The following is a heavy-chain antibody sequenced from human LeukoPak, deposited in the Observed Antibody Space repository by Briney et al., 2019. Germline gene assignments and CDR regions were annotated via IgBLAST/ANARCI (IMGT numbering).Heavy chain of an antibody. CDR1: GGSINSDTSY. J-gene: IGHJ1*01. CDR2: IYYSGST. D-gene: IGHD1-26*01. Sequence: SETLSPTCAVSGGSINSDTSYWGWVRQPPEKGLEWIGSIYYSGSTYYNPSLQSRVTISVDTSKNQFSLNLGSVTAADTAIYYCARHGTSWDEYFHHWGQGTLVTVSS. V-gene: IGHV4-39*01. CDR3: ARHGTSWDEYFHH.